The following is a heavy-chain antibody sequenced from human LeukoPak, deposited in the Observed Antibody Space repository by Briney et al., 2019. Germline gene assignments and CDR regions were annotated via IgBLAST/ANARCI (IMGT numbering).Heavy chain of an antibody. V-gene: IGHV3-74*01. J-gene: IGHJ3*02. CDR3: ARDGYNLDAFDI. CDR1: GFTFSSYW. Sequence: QTGGSLRLSCAASGFTFSSYWMHWVRHAPGKGLVWVSRINSGGSSTNYADSVKGRFTISRDNAKNTLYLQMNSLRAEDTAVFYCARDGYNLDAFDIWGQGTMVTVSS. CDR2: INSGGSST. D-gene: IGHD5-24*01.